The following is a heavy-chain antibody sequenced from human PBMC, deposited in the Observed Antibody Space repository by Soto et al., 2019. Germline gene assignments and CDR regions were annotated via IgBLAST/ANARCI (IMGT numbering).Heavy chain of an antibody. CDR2: ISGSGDST. CDR1: GSTFSSYA. Sequence: EVQLWESGGGLVQPGGSLRLSCAASGSTFSSYAMSWVRQAPGKGLEWVSVISGSGDSTYYADSVKGRFTISRDNSKNTLYVQMNSLRGEDTAEYYCARELGYCSGGNCYMDGAFDFWGQGTMVTVSS. D-gene: IGHD2-15*01. J-gene: IGHJ3*01. CDR3: ARELGYCSGGNCYMDGAFDF. V-gene: IGHV3-23*01.